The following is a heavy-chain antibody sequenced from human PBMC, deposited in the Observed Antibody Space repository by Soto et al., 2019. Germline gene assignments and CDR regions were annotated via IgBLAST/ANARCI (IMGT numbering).Heavy chain of an antibody. D-gene: IGHD6-13*01. CDR3: AVPGAGDFDY. J-gene: IGHJ4*02. CDR2: IYHSGTT. V-gene: IGHV4-4*02. CDR1: GGSIRSTDW. Sequence: SETLSLTCAVSGGSIRSTDWWSWVRQPPGKGLEWIGEIYHSGTTNYNPSLRSRVTISLDKSKNQFSLKLNSVTAADTAVYYCAVPGAGDFDYWGQGTPVTVSS.